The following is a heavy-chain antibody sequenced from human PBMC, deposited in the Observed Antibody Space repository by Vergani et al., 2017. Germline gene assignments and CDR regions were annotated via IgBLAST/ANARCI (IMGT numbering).Heavy chain of an antibody. D-gene: IGHD1-26*01. CDR2: MNPNSGNT. CDR3: ARGREGVGARDDY. V-gene: IGHV1-8*01. Sequence: QVQLVQSGAEVKKPGASVKVSCKASGYTFTSYDINWVRQATGQGLEWMGWMNPNSGNTNYAQKLQGRVTMTTDTSTSTAYMELRSLRSDDTAVYYCARGREGVGARDDYWGQGTLVTVSS. CDR1: GYTFTSYD. J-gene: IGHJ4*02.